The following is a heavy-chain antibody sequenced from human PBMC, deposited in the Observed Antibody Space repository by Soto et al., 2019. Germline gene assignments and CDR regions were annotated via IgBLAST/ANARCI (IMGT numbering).Heavy chain of an antibody. V-gene: IGHV1-8*01. CDR2: MNPNSGNT. CDR1: GYTFTSYD. CDR3: ARGLRHYYYYGMDV. J-gene: IGHJ6*02. Sequence: ASVEVSCKASGYTFTSYDINWVRQATGQGLEWMGWMNPNSGNTGYAQKFQGRVTMTRNTSISTAYMELSSLRSEDTAVYYCARGLRHYYYYGMDVWGQGTTVTVSS.